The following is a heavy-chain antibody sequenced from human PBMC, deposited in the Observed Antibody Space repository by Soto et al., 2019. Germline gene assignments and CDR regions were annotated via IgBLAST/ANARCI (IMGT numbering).Heavy chain of an antibody. CDR3: ARDVDTSMSAPLDY. CDR2: INVGTGDT. Sequence: ASVKVSCKASGYTFTAYAMDWVRQTPGQRLEWVGWINVGTGDTEYSQQFQGRVNITRDTSARTLYMELSSLRSENTAVYYCARDVDTSMSAPLDYWGQGSLVTVSS. J-gene: IGHJ4*02. CDR1: GYTFTAYA. V-gene: IGHV1-3*01. D-gene: IGHD5-18*01.